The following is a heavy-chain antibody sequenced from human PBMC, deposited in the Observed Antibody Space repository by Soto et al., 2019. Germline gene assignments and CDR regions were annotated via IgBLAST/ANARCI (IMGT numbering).Heavy chain of an antibody. V-gene: IGHV3-48*01. CDR2: ISSSSSTM. CDR1: GFTFSSYS. CDR3: ARDLRYCSSTSCSEIDY. J-gene: IGHJ4*02. Sequence: PGGSLRLSCAASGFTFSSYSMNWVRQAPGKGLEWVSYISSSSSTMYYADSVKGRFTISRDNAKNSLYLQMNSLRAEDTAVYYCARDLRYCSSTSCSEIDYWGQGTLVTVSS. D-gene: IGHD2-2*01.